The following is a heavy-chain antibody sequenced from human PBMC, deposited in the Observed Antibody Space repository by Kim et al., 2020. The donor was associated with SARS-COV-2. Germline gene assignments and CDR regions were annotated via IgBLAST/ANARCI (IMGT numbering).Heavy chain of an antibody. Sequence: SETLSLTCTVSGGSISSGGYYWSWIRQHPGKGLEWIGYIYYSGSTYYNPSLKSRVTISVDTSKNQFSLKLSSVTAADTAVYYCARVASGDFWSGYPDYWGQGTLVTVSS. J-gene: IGHJ4*02. D-gene: IGHD3-3*01. CDR3: ARVASGDFWSGYPDY. CDR1: GGSISSGGYY. V-gene: IGHV4-31*03. CDR2: IYYSGST.